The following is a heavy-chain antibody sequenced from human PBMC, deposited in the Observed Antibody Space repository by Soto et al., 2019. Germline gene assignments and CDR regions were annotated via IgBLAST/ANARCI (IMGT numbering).Heavy chain of an antibody. CDR1: GGSVSSGSYY. Sequence: SETLSLTCTVSGGSVSSGSYYLSWIRQPPGKGLEWIGYIYYSGSTNYNPSLKSRVTISVATSKNQFSLKLSSVTAADTAVYYCARDRSYYYDSSGYHLFDYWGQGTLVTVSS. D-gene: IGHD3-22*01. CDR2: IYYSGST. CDR3: ARDRSYYYDSSGYHLFDY. V-gene: IGHV4-61*01. J-gene: IGHJ4*02.